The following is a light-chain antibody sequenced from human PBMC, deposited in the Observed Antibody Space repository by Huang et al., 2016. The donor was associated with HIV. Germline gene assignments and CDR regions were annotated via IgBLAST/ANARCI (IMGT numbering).Light chain of an antibody. J-gene: IGKJ1*01. V-gene: IGKV3-15*01. CDR1: QNINPN. CDR2: GPS. CDR3: QQYNNWPRT. Sequence: EIVMTQSPATLSVSPGDSATLSCRAGQNINPNLAWYQQRPGQPPRLLIYGPSTRATGVPARFSGSGSGTDFTLTISGLQSEDFAVYYCQQYNNWPRTFGQGTKVEI.